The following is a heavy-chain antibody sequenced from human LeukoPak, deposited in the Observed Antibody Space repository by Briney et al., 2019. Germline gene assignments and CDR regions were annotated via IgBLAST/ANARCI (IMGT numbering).Heavy chain of an antibody. CDR1: GFTFSNYD. Sequence: GGSLRLSCAASGFTFSNYDMHWVRHAPGKGLEWVAVISYDGNNKDFADSVKGRFTISRDNSKNTLYLQMNSLRAEDTAVYYCARGNNVLMVTGCFDYWGQGTLVTVSS. J-gene: IGHJ4*02. V-gene: IGHV3-30-3*01. CDR2: ISYDGNNK. CDR3: ARGNNVLMVTGCFDY. D-gene: IGHD2-21*02.